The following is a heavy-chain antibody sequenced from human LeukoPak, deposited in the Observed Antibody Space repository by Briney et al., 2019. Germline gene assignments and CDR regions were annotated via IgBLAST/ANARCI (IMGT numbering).Heavy chain of an antibody. J-gene: IGHJ5*02. Sequence: GGSLRLSCAASGFTYSSYAMSWARQAPGKGLEWVSAISGSGGSTYYADSVKGRFTISRDNSKNTLYLQMNSLRAEDTAVYYCAKDIVVVPAAPGWFDPWGQRTLVTVSS. CDR3: AKDIVVVPAAPGWFDP. CDR1: GFTYSSYA. V-gene: IGHV3-23*01. D-gene: IGHD2-2*01. CDR2: ISGSGGST.